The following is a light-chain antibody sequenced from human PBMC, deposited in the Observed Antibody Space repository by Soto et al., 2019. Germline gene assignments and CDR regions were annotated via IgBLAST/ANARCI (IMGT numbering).Light chain of an antibody. CDR2: KAS. J-gene: IGKJ1*01. CDR3: QQCNSYSRT. Sequence: DIQMTQSPSTLSASVGDRVRITCRASQSISNWLAWYQQKPGKAPKLLIYKASSLESGVPSRFSGSGSGTEFTLTISSLQPDDFATYYCQQCNSYSRTFGQGTKVDI. CDR1: QSISNW. V-gene: IGKV1-5*03.